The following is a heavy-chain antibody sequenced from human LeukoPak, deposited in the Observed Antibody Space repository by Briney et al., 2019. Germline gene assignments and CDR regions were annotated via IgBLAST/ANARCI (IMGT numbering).Heavy chain of an antibody. D-gene: IGHD2-15*01. V-gene: IGHV4-34*01. CDR2: INHSGST. CDR1: GGSFSGYY. J-gene: IGHJ5*02. CDR3: ARRGTVYCSGGSCYGRGNWFDP. Sequence: SETLSLTCAVYGGSFSGYYWSWIRQPPGKGLEWIGEINHSGSTNYNPSLKSRVTISVDTSKNQFSLELSSVTAADTAVYYCARRGTVYCSGGSCYGRGNWFDPWGQGTLVTVSS.